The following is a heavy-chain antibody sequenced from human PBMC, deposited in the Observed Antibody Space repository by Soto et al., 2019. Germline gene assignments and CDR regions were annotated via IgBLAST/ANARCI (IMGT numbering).Heavy chain of an antibody. V-gene: IGHV3-7*01. CDR3: ARGNLNYYHGFDV. D-gene: IGHD1-20*01. Sequence: EVQLVESGGGLVQPGGSLRLSCAASKFTFDKYYMTWVRQAPGKGPEWVANIKPDGSEQYYVDSVKGRFTISRDNANNSLYLQMNSLRAEDTAVYFCARGNLNYYHGFDVWGQGTTVTVSS. J-gene: IGHJ6*02. CDR2: IKPDGSEQ. CDR1: KFTFDKYY.